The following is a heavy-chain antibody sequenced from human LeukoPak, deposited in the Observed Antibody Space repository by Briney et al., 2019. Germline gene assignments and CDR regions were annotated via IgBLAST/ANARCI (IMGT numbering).Heavy chain of an antibody. V-gene: IGHV3-33*01. CDR1: GFTFSSYG. D-gene: IGHD3-3*01. J-gene: IGHJ6*02. Sequence: GGSLRLSCAASGFTFSSYGMHWVRQVPGKGLEWVAVIWYDGSNKYYADSVKGRFTISRDNSKNTLYLQMNSLRAEDTAVYYCARDPRMYYDFWSGYSPGYYGMDVWGQGTTVTVSS. CDR2: IWYDGSNK. CDR3: ARDPRMYYDFWSGYSPGYYGMDV.